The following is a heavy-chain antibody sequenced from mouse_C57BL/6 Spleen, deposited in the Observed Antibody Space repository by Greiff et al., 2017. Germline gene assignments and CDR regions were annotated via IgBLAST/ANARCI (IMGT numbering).Heavy chain of an antibody. V-gene: IGHV1-26*01. CDR3: ARWAVYYDYDEDYFDY. Sequence: EVQLQQSGPELVKPGASVKISCKASGYTFTDYYMNWVKQSHGKSLEWIGDINPNNGGTSYNQKFKGKATLTVDKSSSTAYMELRSLTSEDSAVYYCARWAVYYDYDEDYFDYWGQGTTLTVSS. CDR2: INPNNGGT. D-gene: IGHD2-4*01. J-gene: IGHJ2*01. CDR1: GYTFTDYY.